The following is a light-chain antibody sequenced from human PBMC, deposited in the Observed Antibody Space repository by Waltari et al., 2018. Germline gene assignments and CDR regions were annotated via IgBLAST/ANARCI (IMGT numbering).Light chain of an antibody. CDR2: GNN. V-gene: IGLV1-40*01. Sequence: QSVLTQPPSVSGAPGQRITISCTGTSPNIGAGSDVHWYLQLPGTAPKLLILGNNNRPSGVPDRFSASKSDTSASLAITGLQAEDEADYYCQSYDSSLSGVLFGGGTKLTVL. J-gene: IGLJ2*01. CDR1: SPNIGAGSD. CDR3: QSYDSSLSGVL.